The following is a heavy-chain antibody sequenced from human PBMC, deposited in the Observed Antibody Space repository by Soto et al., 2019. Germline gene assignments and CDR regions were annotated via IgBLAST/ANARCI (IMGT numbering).Heavy chain of an antibody. J-gene: IGHJ4*02. CDR3: AKSPLYYDSSEGYFDY. CDR1: GFTFSSYV. D-gene: IGHD3-22*01. V-gene: IGHV3-23*01. CDR2: ISGSGGST. Sequence: AASGFTFSSYVMSWVRQAPGKGLEWVSAISGSGGSTYYADSVKGRFTISRDNSKNTLYLQMNSLRAEDTAVYYCAKSPLYYDSSEGYFDYWGQGTLVTVSS.